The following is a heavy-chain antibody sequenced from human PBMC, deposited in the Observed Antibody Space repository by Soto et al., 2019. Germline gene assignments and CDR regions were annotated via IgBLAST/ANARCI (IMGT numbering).Heavy chain of an antibody. Sequence: SETLSLTCAVSGGSISSGGYYWSWIRQPPGKGLEWIGYIYYSGSTNYNPSLKSRVTISVDTSKNQFSLKLSSVTAADTAVYYCARVKYDFPGTNWFDPWGQGTLVTVSS. J-gene: IGHJ5*02. V-gene: IGHV4-61*08. D-gene: IGHD3-3*01. CDR2: IYYSGST. CDR3: ARVKYDFPGTNWFDP. CDR1: GGSISSGGYY.